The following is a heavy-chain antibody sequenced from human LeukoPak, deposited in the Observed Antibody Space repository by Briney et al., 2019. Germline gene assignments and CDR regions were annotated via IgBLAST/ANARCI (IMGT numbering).Heavy chain of an antibody. V-gene: IGHV3-30-3*01. J-gene: IGHJ6*02. CDR1: GFTFRSYA. CDR3: ARGWRMGDYYYGMDV. D-gene: IGHD1-26*01. CDR2: ISYDGSNK. Sequence: PGRSLRLSCAASGFTFRSYAMHWVRQAPGKGLGWVAVISYDGSNKYYADSVKGRFTISRDNSKNTLYLQMNSLRAEDTAVYYCARGWRMGDYYYGMDVWGQGTTVTVSS.